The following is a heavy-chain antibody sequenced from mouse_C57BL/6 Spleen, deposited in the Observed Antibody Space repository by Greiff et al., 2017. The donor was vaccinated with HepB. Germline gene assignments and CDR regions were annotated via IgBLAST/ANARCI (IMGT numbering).Heavy chain of an antibody. CDR3: TRGGNFLMDY. Sequence: VQLQQSGAELVRPGASVTLSCKASGYTFTDYEMHWVKQTPVHGLEWIGAIDPETGGTAYNQKFKGKAILTADKSSSTAYMELRSLTSEDSAVYYCTRGGNFLMDYWGQGTSVTVSS. CDR2: IDPETGGT. CDR1: GYTFTDYE. D-gene: IGHD2-1*01. V-gene: IGHV1-15*01. J-gene: IGHJ4*01.